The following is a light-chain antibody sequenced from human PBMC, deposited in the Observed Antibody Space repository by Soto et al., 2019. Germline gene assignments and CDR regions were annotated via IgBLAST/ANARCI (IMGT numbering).Light chain of an antibody. Sequence: QYVLTQAPSVSGAPGQRVTISCTGSSSNIGANYDVHWYRQLPGTAPKLVIFGNTNRPSGVPDRFSGSKSGTSASLAITGLQAEDEADYYCQSYDGSLSAHVFGTGTKVTVL. CDR3: QSYDGSLSAHV. CDR2: GNT. V-gene: IGLV1-40*01. CDR1: SSNIGANYD. J-gene: IGLJ1*01.